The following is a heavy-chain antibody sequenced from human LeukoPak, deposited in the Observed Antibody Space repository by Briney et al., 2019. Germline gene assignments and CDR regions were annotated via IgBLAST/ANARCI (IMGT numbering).Heavy chain of an antibody. CDR3: ARHGVRVYCSGGSCFFDY. V-gene: IGHV4-39*01. CDR2: IYYSGTT. CDR1: GGSISSSSYY. J-gene: IGHJ4*02. D-gene: IGHD2-15*01. Sequence: PSETLSLTCTVSGGSISSSSYYWGWIRQPPGKGLEWIGSIYYSGTTYSNPSLKSRVTISVDTSKNQFSLKLSSVTAADTAVYYCARHGVRVYCSGGSCFFDYWGQGTLVTVSS.